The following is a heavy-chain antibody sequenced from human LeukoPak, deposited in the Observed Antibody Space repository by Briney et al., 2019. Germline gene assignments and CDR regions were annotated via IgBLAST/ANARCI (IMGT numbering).Heavy chain of an antibody. D-gene: IGHD5-24*01. J-gene: IGHJ4*02. CDR1: GGSINSSDYY. CDR3: ARHATSSTSGPPYDY. V-gene: IGHV4-39*01. Sequence: SETLSLTCTVSGGSINSSDYYWGWIRQPPGKGLEWIGSIYHSGGMYASLKSRVTISVDTSKNQFSLKMSSVTAADTAVYYCARHATSSTSGPPYDYWGQGTLVTVSS. CDR2: IYHSGGM.